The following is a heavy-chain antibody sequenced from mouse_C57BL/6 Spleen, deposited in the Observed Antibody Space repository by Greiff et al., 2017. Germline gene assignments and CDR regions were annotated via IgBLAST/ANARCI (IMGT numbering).Heavy chain of an antibody. CDR1: GYTFTDYN. V-gene: IGHV1-18*01. CDR3: ARWYYGNLPSYSYYAMDY. D-gene: IGHD2-1*01. J-gene: IGHJ4*01. Sequence: VQLQQPGPELVKPGASVKIPCKASGYTFTDYNMDWVKQSHGKSLEWIGDINPNNGGTIYNQKFKGKATLTVDKSSSTAYMELRSLTSEDTAVYYCARWYYGNLPSYSYYAMDYWGQGASVTGSS. CDR2: INPNNGGT.